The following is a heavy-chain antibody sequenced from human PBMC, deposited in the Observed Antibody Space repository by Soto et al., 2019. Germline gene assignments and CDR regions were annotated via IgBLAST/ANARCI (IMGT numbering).Heavy chain of an antibody. V-gene: IGHV4-59*01. Sequence: SETLSLTCTVSGGSISSYYWSWIRQPPGKGLEWIGYIYYSGSTNYNPSLKSRVTISVDTSKNQFSLKLSSVTAADTAVYYCASGSYSSSFLYYYYYMDVWGKWTTVTVSS. D-gene: IGHD6-6*01. CDR2: IYYSGST. CDR3: ASGSYSSSFLYYYYYMDV. CDR1: GGSISSYY. J-gene: IGHJ6*03.